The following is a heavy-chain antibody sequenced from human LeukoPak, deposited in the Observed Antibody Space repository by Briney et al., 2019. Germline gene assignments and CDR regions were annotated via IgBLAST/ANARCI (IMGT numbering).Heavy chain of an antibody. CDR2: ISSSSSTI. D-gene: IGHD3-3*01. CDR3: ARDQPNYDFWSGYYTHFY. CDR1: GFTFSSYS. V-gene: IGHV3-48*02. J-gene: IGHJ4*02. Sequence: PGGSLRLSCAASGFTFSSYSMNWVRQAPGKGLEWVSYISSSSSTIYYADSVKGRFTISRDNAKNSLYLQMNSLRDEDTAVYYCARDQPNYDFWSGYYTHFYWGQGTLVTVSS.